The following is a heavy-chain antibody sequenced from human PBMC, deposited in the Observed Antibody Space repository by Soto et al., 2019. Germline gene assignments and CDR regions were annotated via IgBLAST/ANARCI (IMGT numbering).Heavy chain of an antibody. CDR2: INPHGGST. CDR3: ARDPGGDYGDYET. V-gene: IGHV1-8*01. CDR1: RDTFTSYY. J-gene: IGHJ5*02. Sequence: ASVKVSCKAPRDTFTSYYINWVRQAPGQGPEWMGGINPHGGSTAYAQKFKGRVTMTRDTSASTAYMELSSLRSDDTAVYYCARDPGGDYGDYETWGQGTLVTVSS. D-gene: IGHD4-17*01.